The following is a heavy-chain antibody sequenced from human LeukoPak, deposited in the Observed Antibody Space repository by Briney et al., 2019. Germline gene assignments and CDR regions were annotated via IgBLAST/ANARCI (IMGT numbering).Heavy chain of an antibody. CDR3: AKDLTTVTSRGDY. CDR1: GFMFSSYW. J-gene: IGHJ4*02. Sequence: GGSLRLSCAASGFMFSSYWMSWVRQAPGKGLEWVADIKEDGSEKSYVDSVKGRFTISRDNAKNSLYLQMNSLRAEDTAVYYCAKDLTTVTSRGDYWGQGSLVTVSS. CDR2: IKEDGSEK. V-gene: IGHV3-7*01. D-gene: IGHD4-17*01.